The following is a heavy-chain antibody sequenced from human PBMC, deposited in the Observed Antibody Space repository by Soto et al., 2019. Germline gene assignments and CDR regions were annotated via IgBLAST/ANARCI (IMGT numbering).Heavy chain of an antibody. CDR3: ARVVVGSGSCCSWFDP. CDR1: GGTFSSYA. Sequence: SVKVSCKASGGTFSSYAISWVRQAPGQGLEWMGGIIPIFGTANYGQKFQGRVTITADESTSTAYMELSSLRSEDTAVYYCARVVVGSGSCCSWFDPWGQGTLVTVSS. J-gene: IGHJ5*02. CDR2: IIPIFGTA. V-gene: IGHV1-69*13. D-gene: IGHD1-26*01.